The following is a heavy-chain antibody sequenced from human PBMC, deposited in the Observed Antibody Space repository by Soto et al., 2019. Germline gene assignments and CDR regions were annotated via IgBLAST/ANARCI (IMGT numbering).Heavy chain of an antibody. V-gene: IGHV4-61*08. J-gene: IGHJ3*02. CDR2: IYYSGST. Sequence: QVQLQESGPGLVKPSEILSLICTVSGGSVSSSGYQWNWIRQPPGKGLEWIGDIYYSGSTIYNPSLKSRVTISVDTSKNQFSLKLSSVTAADTAVYFCARDSGITAFDTWGQGTMVTVSS. CDR3: ARDSGITAFDT. D-gene: IGHD3-10*01. CDR1: GGSVSSSGYQ.